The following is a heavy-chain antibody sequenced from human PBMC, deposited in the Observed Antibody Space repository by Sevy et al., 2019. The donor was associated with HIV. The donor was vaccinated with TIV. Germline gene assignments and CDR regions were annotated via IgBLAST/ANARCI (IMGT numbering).Heavy chain of an antibody. D-gene: IGHD2-15*01. J-gene: IGHJ6*02. CDR1: GFAFSDYA. CDR3: AKAHADCSGGTCYTAHYYYDMDV. V-gene: IGHV3-30*18. CDR2: ISYAGDNK. Sequence: GGSLRLSCAASGFAFSDYAMHWVRQAPGKGLEWVAAISYAGDNKYSADSVKGRFTVSKDNSKNTLYLEMNSLRAEDTAVYYCAKAHADCSGGTCYTAHYYYDMDVWGRGATVTVSS.